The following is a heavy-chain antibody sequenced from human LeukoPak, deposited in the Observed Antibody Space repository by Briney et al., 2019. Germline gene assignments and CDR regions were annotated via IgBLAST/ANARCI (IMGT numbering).Heavy chain of an antibody. CDR1: GYTFTGYY. CDR2: INPNSGGT. D-gene: IGHD4-17*01. Sequence: GASVKVSCKASGYTFTGYYMHWVRQAPGQGLEWMRWINPNSGGTNYAQKFQGRVTMTRDTSISTAYMELSRLRSDDTAVYYCARDLGRSTVTPRGWFDPWGQGTLVTVSS. J-gene: IGHJ5*02. CDR3: ARDLGRSTVTPRGWFDP. V-gene: IGHV1-2*02.